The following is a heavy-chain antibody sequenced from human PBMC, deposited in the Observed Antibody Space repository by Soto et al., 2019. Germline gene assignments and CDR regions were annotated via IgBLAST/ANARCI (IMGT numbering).Heavy chain of an antibody. CDR1: GYTFTRYT. J-gene: IGHJ4*02. V-gene: IGHV1-3*04. CDR3: SRDAYSSGYDSDY. CDR2: INTGRGNT. Sequence: QVQLVQSGAEVKKPGASVKISCKTSGYTFTRYTIHWVRQAPGQRLEGMGWINTGRGNTKYSEKLQGRVTITADTSASTAYMELSSLTSADTALYYCSRDAYSSGYDSDYWGQGTLVTVSS. D-gene: IGHD5-18*01.